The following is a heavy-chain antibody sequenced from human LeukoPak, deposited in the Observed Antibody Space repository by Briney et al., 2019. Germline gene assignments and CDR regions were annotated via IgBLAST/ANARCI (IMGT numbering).Heavy chain of an antibody. CDR1: GGSISSYY. D-gene: IGHD1-26*01. V-gene: IGHV4-59*12. Sequence: SETLSLTCTVSGGSISSYYWSWIRQPPGKGLEWIGYIYYSGSTNYNPSLKSRVTISVDTSKNQFSLKLSSVTAADTAVYYCAGGGGRVGATRDYWGQGTLVTVSS. CDR3: AGGGGRVGATRDY. CDR2: IYYSGST. J-gene: IGHJ4*02.